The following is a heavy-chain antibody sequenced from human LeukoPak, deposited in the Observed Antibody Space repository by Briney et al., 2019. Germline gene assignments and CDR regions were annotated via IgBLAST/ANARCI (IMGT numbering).Heavy chain of an antibody. CDR1: GGSFSGYY. D-gene: IGHD2-2*01. CDR3: ARGEDVVVPAAKQPLDV. CDR2: INHSGST. J-gene: IGHJ6*04. V-gene: IGHV4-34*01. Sequence: PSETLSLTCAVYGGSFSGYYWSWIRQAPGKGLEWIGEINHSGSTNYNPSLKSRVTISVDTSKNQFSLKLSSVTAADTAVYYCARGEDVVVPAAKQPLDVWGKGTTVTVSS.